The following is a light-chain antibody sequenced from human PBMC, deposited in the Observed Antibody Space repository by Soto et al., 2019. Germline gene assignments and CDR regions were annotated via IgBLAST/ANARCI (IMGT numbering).Light chain of an antibody. CDR1: QGISTY. CDR2: AAS. J-gene: IGKJ1*01. Sequence: IQLTQSPSSLSASVGDRVTITCRASQGISTYLNWYQQKPGKAPKLLIYAASSLQTGVPSRFSGSGSGTDFTLTISILQPADFATYYCQQSYSTPRTFGQGTKVDIK. CDR3: QQSYSTPRT. V-gene: IGKV1-39*01.